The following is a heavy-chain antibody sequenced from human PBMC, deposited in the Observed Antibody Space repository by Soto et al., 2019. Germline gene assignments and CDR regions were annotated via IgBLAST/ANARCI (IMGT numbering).Heavy chain of an antibody. D-gene: IGHD2-21*01. Sequence: EVQLVESGGGLVQPGGSLRLSCAASGFTFSSYEMNWVRKAPGKGLEWVSYISSSGSTIYYADSVKGRFTISRDNAKNSLYLQMNSLRAEDTAVYYCASLLIDNNYYYGMDVWGQGTTVTVSS. V-gene: IGHV3-48*03. CDR2: ISSSGSTI. CDR1: GFTFSSYE. CDR3: ASLLIDNNYYYGMDV. J-gene: IGHJ6*02.